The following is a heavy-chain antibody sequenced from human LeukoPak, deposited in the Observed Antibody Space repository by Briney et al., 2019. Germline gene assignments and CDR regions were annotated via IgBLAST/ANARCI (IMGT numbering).Heavy chain of an antibody. CDR3: ARDRGGYSGYDTFDY. V-gene: IGHV3-23*01. D-gene: IGHD5-12*01. CDR1: GFTFSSYA. Sequence: GGSLRLSCAASGFTFSSYAMSWVRQAPGKGLEWVSAISGSGVTTYYADSVKGRFTISRDNAKNSLYLQMSSLRAEDTAVYYCARDRGGYSGYDTFDYWGQGTLVTVSS. J-gene: IGHJ4*02. CDR2: ISGSGVTT.